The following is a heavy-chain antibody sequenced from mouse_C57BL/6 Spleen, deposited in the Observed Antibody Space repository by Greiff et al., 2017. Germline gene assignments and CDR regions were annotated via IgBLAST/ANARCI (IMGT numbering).Heavy chain of an antibody. D-gene: IGHD2-4*01. CDR2: IYPGDGDT. V-gene: IGHV1-80*01. Sequence: VQVVESGAELVKPGASVKISCKASGYAFSSYWMNWVKQRPGKGLEWIGQIYPGDGDTNYNGKFKGKATLTADKSSRTAYMQRSSLTSEDSAVYFCARNYDYLYAMDYWGQGTSVTVSS. CDR1: GYAFSSYW. J-gene: IGHJ4*01. CDR3: ARNYDYLYAMDY.